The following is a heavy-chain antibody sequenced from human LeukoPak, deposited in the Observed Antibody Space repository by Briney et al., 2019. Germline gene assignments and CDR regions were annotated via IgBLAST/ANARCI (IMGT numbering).Heavy chain of an antibody. J-gene: IGHJ5*02. CDR1: GGTFSSYA. V-gene: IGHV1-69*06. Sequence: ASVKVSCKASGGTFSSYAISWVRQAPGQGLEWMGGIIPIFGTANYAQKFQGRVTITADKSTSTAYMELSSLRSEDTAVYYCARANGYSSSWYFYWFDPWGQGTLVTVSS. CDR3: ARANGYSSSWYFYWFDP. D-gene: IGHD6-13*01. CDR2: IIPIFGTA.